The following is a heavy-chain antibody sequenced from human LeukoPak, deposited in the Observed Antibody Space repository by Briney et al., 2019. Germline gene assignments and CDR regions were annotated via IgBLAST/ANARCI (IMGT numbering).Heavy chain of an antibody. D-gene: IGHD6-13*01. CDR3: ARGTGIAAAVTSLFQY. CDR1: GYTFTSYY. V-gene: IGHV1-46*01. Sequence: ASVQVSCKASGYTFTSYYIHWVRQAPGQGLEWMGIINPSGGTTSYSQKFQGSVTMTRDTSTSTVYMELISLRSEDTAVYYCARGTGIAAAVTSLFQYWGQGTLVTVSS. CDR2: INPSGGTT. J-gene: IGHJ1*01.